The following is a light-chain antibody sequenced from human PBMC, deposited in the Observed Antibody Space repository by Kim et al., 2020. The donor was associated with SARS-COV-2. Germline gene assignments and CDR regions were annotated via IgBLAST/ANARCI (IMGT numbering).Light chain of an antibody. CDR1: QRVCSNC. CDR3: QQYGIAPPYT. J-gene: IGKJ2*01. Sequence: SPVESTTLACRASQRVCSNCLAWYQQKPGQSPRLLSYSASTRATAIPDRFSGSGSGTDFTLSISRLEPEDSAVDYCQQYGIAPPYTFGQGTKLEIK. V-gene: IGKV3-20*01. CDR2: SAS.